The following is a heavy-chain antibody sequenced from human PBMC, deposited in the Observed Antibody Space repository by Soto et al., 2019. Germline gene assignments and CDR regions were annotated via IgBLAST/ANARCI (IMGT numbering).Heavy chain of an antibody. D-gene: IGHD2-21*02. V-gene: IGHV3-53*05. CDR3: AAAIYGDWSFDY. CDR1: GFTVSGHY. J-gene: IGHJ4*02. CDR2: LYSGGST. Sequence: GGSLRLSCAASGFTVSGHYMSWVRQAPGKGLQWVSLLYSGGSTYYADSVTGRFTISRDSSKNTLYIQMDKLRVEDTAVYYCAAAIYGDWSFDYWGQGTLVTVSS.